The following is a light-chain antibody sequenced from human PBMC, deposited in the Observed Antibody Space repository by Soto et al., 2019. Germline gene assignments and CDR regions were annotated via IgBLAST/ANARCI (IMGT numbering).Light chain of an antibody. CDR2: KAA. Sequence: DIQMTQSPSTLSASVGDRVTITCRASQSISSWLAWYQQKPGKAPKLLIYKAASLESGVASRFSGSGSGTEFPFNVSSLKPDEFATYYDQQYNSYSPYTCWQGTKLEIK. V-gene: IGKV1-5*03. CDR1: QSISSW. J-gene: IGKJ2*01. CDR3: QQYNSYSPYT.